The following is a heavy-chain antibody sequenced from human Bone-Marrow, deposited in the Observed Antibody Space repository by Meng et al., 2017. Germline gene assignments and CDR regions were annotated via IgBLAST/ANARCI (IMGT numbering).Heavy chain of an antibody. CDR2: IYPGDSDT. D-gene: IGHD6-13*01. V-gene: IGHV5-51*01. Sequence: GESLKISCKGSGYSFTSYWIGWVRQMPGKGLEWMGIIYPGDSDTRYSPSFQGQVTISADKSISTAYLQWSSLKASDTAMYYCAREGGIAAAEIYYYGMDVWGQGTTVTVSS. J-gene: IGHJ6*02. CDR1: GYSFTSYW. CDR3: AREGGIAAAEIYYYGMDV.